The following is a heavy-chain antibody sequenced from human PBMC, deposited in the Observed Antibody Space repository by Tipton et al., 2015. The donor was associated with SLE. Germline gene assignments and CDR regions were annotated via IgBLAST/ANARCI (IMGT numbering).Heavy chain of an antibody. CDR1: GGSISIYY. D-gene: IGHD4-17*01. Sequence: TLSLTCTVSGGSISIYYWSWIRQPPGKGLEWIGYIYYSGSTNYNPSLKSRVTISVDTSKNQFSLNLRSVTAADTAVYYCARERTYGDYFYYYAVDVWGQGTTVTVSS. J-gene: IGHJ6*02. CDR3: ARERTYGDYFYYYAVDV. CDR2: IYYSGST. V-gene: IGHV4-59*12.